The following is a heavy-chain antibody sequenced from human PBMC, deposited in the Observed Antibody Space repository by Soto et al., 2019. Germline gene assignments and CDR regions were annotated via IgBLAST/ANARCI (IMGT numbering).Heavy chain of an antibody. CDR1: GCPVNGHY. V-gene: IGHV4-59*02. CDR2: VHNSGKT. CDR3: AKDRNPSQLFF. J-gene: IGHJ4*02. D-gene: IGHD2-21*01. Sequence: SETLSLTCIVSGCPVNGHYCNWFRQAPGKGLEWIGYVHNSGKTNYNPSLTSRVTISLDTSANHFSLKLTSVTAADTAVYYCAKDRNPSQLFFWGRGTLVTVSS.